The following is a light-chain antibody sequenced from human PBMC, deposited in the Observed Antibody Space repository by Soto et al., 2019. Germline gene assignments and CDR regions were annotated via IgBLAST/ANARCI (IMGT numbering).Light chain of an antibody. CDR3: QQLNSYPLT. CDR1: QTIISW. CDR2: KAS. V-gene: IGKV1-5*03. J-gene: IGKJ4*01. Sequence: EIQMTEAPSTLSASVLYRVTITFRSSQTIISWLAWYQQKPGKAPKLLIFKASSLQTGVPSKFSGSGSGTEFTLTISSLQPDDFATYYCQQLNSYPLTFGGGTKVDIK.